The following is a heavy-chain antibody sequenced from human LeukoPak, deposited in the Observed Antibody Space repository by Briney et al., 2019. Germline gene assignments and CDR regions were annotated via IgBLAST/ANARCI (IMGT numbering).Heavy chain of an antibody. D-gene: IGHD6-19*01. J-gene: IGHJ6*02. CDR2: IYNSGST. V-gene: IGHV4-59*01. CDR1: GGSISSSY. CDR3: ARAPLYSGGSGWSIYYFYAMDV. Sequence: SQTLSLTCTVSGGSISSSYWSCVRHPPGKGLEWIGYIYNSGSTNYNPSLKSRVNISLDTPKSQFSLKLSSVTAADTDVYYCARAPLYSGGSGWSIYYFYAMDVWGQGSTVTVSS.